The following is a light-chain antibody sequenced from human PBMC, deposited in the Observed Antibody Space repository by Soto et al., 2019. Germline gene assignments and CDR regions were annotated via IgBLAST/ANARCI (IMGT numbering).Light chain of an antibody. CDR1: RSISNW. CDR3: QQVSGYPLN. Sequence: DIQMTQSPSSVSASVGDRVTITCRASRSISNWLAWYQQRPGIAPKLLIYAASTLQSGVPSRFSGSASGTEFTLTISSLQPEDFATYYCQQVSGYPLNFGGGTKVDNK. CDR2: AAS. J-gene: IGKJ4*01. V-gene: IGKV1-12*01.